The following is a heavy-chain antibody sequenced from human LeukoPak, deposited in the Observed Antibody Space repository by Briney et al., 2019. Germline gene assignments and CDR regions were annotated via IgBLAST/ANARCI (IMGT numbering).Heavy chain of an antibody. CDR2: ISGSRGST. CDR1: GFTFSSYA. CDR3: VPMKWEQPTPWYFDY. D-gene: IGHD1-26*01. J-gene: IGHJ4*02. V-gene: IGHV3-23*01. Sequence: PGGSLRLSCAASGFTFSSYAMSWVRQAPGKGLEWVSAISGSRGSTYYADSVKGRFTISRDNSKNTLYLQMNRLRVEDTAVYYCVPMKWEQPTPWYFDYWGQGTLVTVSS.